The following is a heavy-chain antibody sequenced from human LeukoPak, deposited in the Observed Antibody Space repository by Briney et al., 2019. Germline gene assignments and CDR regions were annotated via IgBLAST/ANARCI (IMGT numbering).Heavy chain of an antibody. V-gene: IGHV3-23*01. CDR1: GLTFSKYA. CDR2: ITYNTGDT. CDR3: ARFATGDDAFHI. D-gene: IGHD7-27*01. Sequence: GGALRLSCADSGLTFSKYAVSWVRQAAGKGLDWVSTITYNTGDTYYAGSVKGRFTISRDNSKNTVYLHMNSLRAEDTAVYYCARFATGDDAFHIWGQGTMVTVSS. J-gene: IGHJ3*02.